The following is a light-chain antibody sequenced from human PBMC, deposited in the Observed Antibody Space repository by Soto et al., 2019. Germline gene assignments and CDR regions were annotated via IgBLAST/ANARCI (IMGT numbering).Light chain of an antibody. CDR3: QQYYSLPLT. Sequence: DIVMTQSPESLAVSLGERATINCKSSQSVFYSSNNKNYLTWYQQKPGQPPKLLIYWASTRESGVPDRFSGSGSETDFTLTICSLQAEDVAVYYCQQYYSLPLTFGGGTKVEIK. CDR1: QSVFYSSNNKNY. CDR2: WAS. J-gene: IGKJ4*01. V-gene: IGKV4-1*01.